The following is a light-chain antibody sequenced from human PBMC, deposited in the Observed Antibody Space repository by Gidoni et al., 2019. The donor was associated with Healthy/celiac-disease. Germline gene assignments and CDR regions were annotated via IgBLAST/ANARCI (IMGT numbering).Light chain of an antibody. Sequence: QSVLTQPPPVSGAPGQRVPLSCTGSSSNIGAGYDVHWYQQLPGTAPKLLIYGNSNRPSGVPDRFSGSKSGTSASLAITGLQAEDEADYYCQSYDSSLSGSKVFGGGTKLTVL. CDR1: SSNIGAGYD. V-gene: IGLV1-40*01. CDR2: GNS. CDR3: QSYDSSLSGSKV. J-gene: IGLJ3*02.